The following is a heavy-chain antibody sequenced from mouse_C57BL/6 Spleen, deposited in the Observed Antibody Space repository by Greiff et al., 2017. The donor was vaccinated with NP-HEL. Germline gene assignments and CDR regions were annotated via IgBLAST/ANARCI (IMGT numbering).Heavy chain of an antibody. CDR3: AKRGYFDV. V-gene: IGHV1-50*01. CDR2: IDPSDSYT. J-gene: IGHJ1*03. Sequence: VQLQQPGAELVKPGASVKLSCKASGYTFTSYWMQWVKQRPGQGLEWIGEIDPSDSYTNYNQKFKGKATLTVDTSSSTAYMQLSSLTSEDSAVYDCAKRGYFDVWGTGTTVTVSS. CDR1: GYTFTSYW.